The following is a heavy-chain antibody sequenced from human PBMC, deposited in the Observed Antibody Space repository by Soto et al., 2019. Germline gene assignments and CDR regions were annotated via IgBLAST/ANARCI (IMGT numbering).Heavy chain of an antibody. CDR1: GGTFSSYA. Sequence: SVKVSCKASGGTFSSYAISWVRQAPGQGLEWMGGIIPIFGTANYAQKLQGRVTITADESTSTAYMELSSLRSEDTAVYYCARGYRIQLWFSGAGNYYGMDVWGQGTTVTVSS. V-gene: IGHV1-69*13. J-gene: IGHJ6*02. D-gene: IGHD5-18*01. CDR2: IIPIFGTA. CDR3: ARGYRIQLWFSGAGNYYGMDV.